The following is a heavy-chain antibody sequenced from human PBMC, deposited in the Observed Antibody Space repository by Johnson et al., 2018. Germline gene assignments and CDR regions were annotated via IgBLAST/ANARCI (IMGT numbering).Heavy chain of an antibody. Sequence: QVQLVESGGGVVQPGRSLRLSCAASGFIFNTYAMHWVRQAPGKGLEWVATLSYDGSYKYYADSVKGRFTISRENFKNTLWLQMDSLGAQDTAMYYCARGRIAAAGMAQYFQHGGQGTLVTVSS. CDR1: GFIFNTYA. D-gene: IGHD6-13*01. J-gene: IGHJ1*01. V-gene: IGHV3-30*14. CDR2: LSYDGSYK. CDR3: ARGRIAAAGMAQYFQH.